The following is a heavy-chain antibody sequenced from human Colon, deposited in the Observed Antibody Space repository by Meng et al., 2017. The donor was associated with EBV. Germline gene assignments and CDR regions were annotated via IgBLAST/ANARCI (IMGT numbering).Heavy chain of an antibody. CDR2: SIHGGSP. D-gene: IGHD2-8*02. CDR3: ARRPTGIDY. V-gene: IGHV4-34*12. Sequence: HVQLLQWVAGRLKPSETRSLTCAVHGGSLSGAYWNWIRQPPGKGLEWKGESIHGGSPSYKPSLKSRVTISIDTSKNQLSLMLSSVTAADTAVYYCARRPTGIDYWGQGTLVTVSS. J-gene: IGHJ4*02. CDR1: GGSLSGAY.